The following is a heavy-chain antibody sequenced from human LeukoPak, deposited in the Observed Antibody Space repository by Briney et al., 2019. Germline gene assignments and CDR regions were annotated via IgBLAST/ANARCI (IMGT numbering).Heavy chain of an antibody. CDR1: GFTFSSYW. CDR3: ASLGGRRSWYSEYFQH. Sequence: GGSLRLSCAASGFTFSSYWMSWVRQAPGKGLEWVANIKQDGSEKYYVDSVKGRFTISRDNAKNSLYLQMNSLRAEDTAVYYCASLGGRRSWYSEYFQHWGQGTLVTVSS. D-gene: IGHD6-13*01. V-gene: IGHV3-7*01. CDR2: IKQDGSEK. J-gene: IGHJ1*01.